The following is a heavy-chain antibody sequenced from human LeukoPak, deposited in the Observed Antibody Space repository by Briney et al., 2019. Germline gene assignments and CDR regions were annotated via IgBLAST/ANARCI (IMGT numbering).Heavy chain of an antibody. J-gene: IGHJ5*02. CDR2: INPDSGGT. Sequence: ASVKASCKASGYTFTGNYLHWVRQAPGQGLEWMGWINPDSGGTNYAQKFQGRVTMTRDTSITTAYMELSRLRSDDTAVYYCARDPVRVGATTDWFDPWGQGTLVTVSS. D-gene: IGHD1-26*01. CDR3: ARDPVRVGATTDWFDP. V-gene: IGHV1-2*02. CDR1: GYTFTGNY.